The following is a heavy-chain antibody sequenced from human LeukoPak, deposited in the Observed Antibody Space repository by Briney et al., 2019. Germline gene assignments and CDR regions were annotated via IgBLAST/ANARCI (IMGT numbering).Heavy chain of an antibody. V-gene: IGHV1-24*01. CDR2: FDPEDGET. J-gene: IGHJ3*02. Sequence: ASVKASCKVSGYTLTELSMHWVRQAPGKGLEWMGGFDPEDGETIYAQKFQGRVTMTEDTSTDTAYMELSSLRSEDTAVYYCATESWNDGSDAFDIWGQGTMVTVSS. CDR3: ATESWNDGSDAFDI. CDR1: GYTLTELS. D-gene: IGHD1-1*01.